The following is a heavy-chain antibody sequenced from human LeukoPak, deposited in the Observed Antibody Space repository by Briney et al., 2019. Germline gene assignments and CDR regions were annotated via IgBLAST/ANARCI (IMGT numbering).Heavy chain of an antibody. CDR1: GFTFSSNW. D-gene: IGHD3-22*01. J-gene: IGHJ5*02. CDR3: AKGGYYSTNWFDP. Sequence: PGGSLRLSCAAPGFTFSSNWMHWVRQAPGKGLVWVSRINGDGSSTSYADSVKGRFTISRDNAKNTLYLQMNSLRAEDTAVYYCAKGGYYSTNWFDPWGQGTLVTVSS. V-gene: IGHV3-74*01. CDR2: INGDGSST.